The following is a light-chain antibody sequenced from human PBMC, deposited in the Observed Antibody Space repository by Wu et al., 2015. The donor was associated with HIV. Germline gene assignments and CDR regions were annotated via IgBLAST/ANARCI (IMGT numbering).Light chain of an antibody. J-gene: IGKJ1*01. V-gene: IGKV3-20*01. CDR2: GAS. CDR1: QSVSSSY. Sequence: EIVLTQSPGTLSLSPGERATLSCRASQSVSSSYLAWYQQKPGQAPRLLIYGASSRATGIPDRFSGSGSGTDFTLTISSLQSEDFALYYCQQYDNWRTFGQGTKVEIK. CDR3: QQYDNWRT.